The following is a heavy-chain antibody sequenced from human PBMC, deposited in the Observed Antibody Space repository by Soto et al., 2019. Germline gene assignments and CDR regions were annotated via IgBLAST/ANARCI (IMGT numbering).Heavy chain of an antibody. CDR3: AIIPPTTVDY. D-gene: IGHD4-17*01. Sequence: QVQLVESGGGVVQPGRSLRLSCAASGFTFSNYDMHWVRQAPGKGLEWVAAISYDGSNRYYADSVKGRFTISRDISKNTLYLQMNSLRLEDTAVYYCAIIPPTTVDYWGQGTPVTVFS. J-gene: IGHJ4*02. V-gene: IGHV3-30*03. CDR2: ISYDGSNR. CDR1: GFTFSNYD.